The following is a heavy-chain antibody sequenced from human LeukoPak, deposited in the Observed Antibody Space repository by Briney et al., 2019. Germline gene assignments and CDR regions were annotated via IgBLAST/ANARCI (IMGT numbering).Heavy chain of an antibody. Sequence: GGSLRLSCAASGFTFSTYWMSWVRQAPGKGLEWLATINQDGSEIFYVDSVKGRFTISRDNGKTSLYLQINSLRANDTAVYYYAREQGSMTVVRTTNWYFDLWGRGTLVTVSS. CDR2: INQDGSEI. V-gene: IGHV3-7*01. J-gene: IGHJ2*01. CDR1: GFTFSTYW. D-gene: IGHD3-22*01. CDR3: AREQGSMTVVRTTNWYFDL.